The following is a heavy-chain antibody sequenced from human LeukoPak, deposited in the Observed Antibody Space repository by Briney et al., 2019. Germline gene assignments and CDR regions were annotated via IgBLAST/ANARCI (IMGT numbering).Heavy chain of an antibody. V-gene: IGHV4-34*01. D-gene: IGHD2-15*01. Sequence: SETLSLTCAVYGGSFRGYYWSWIRQPPGKGLEWIGEINHSGSTNYNPSLKSRVTISVDTSKNQFSLKLSSVTAADTAVYYCARFIVAPPNWFDPWGQGTLVTVSS. J-gene: IGHJ5*02. CDR2: INHSGST. CDR1: GGSFRGYY. CDR3: ARFIVAPPNWFDP.